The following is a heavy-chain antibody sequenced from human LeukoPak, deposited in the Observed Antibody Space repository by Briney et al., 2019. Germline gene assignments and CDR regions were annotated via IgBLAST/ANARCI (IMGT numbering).Heavy chain of an antibody. CDR2: IIPIFGTA. D-gene: IGHD3-22*01. V-gene: IGHV1-69*13. Sequence: SVKISCKASGGTFSSYAISWVRQAPGQGLEWMGGIIPIFGTANYAQEFQGRVTITADESTSTAYMELSSLRSEDTAVYYCARAISDSTGYYAYYFDSWGQGTLVTVSS. J-gene: IGHJ4*02. CDR1: GGTFSSYA. CDR3: ARAISDSTGYYAYYFDS.